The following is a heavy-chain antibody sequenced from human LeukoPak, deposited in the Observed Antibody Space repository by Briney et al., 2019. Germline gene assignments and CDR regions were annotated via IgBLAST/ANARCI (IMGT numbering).Heavy chain of an antibody. CDR1: GFTFGDYA. V-gene: IGHV3-49*04. CDR2: IRSKAFGETA. CDR3: AKGSVLRFLEWLPRDAFDI. D-gene: IGHD3-3*01. J-gene: IGHJ3*02. Sequence: PGQSLRLSCTVSGFTFGDYAINWVRQAPGKGLEWVGFIRSKAFGETAEYAASVKGRFTISRDDSKSIAYLQMNSLKTEDTAVYYCAKGSVLRFLEWLPRDAFDIWGQGTMVTVSS.